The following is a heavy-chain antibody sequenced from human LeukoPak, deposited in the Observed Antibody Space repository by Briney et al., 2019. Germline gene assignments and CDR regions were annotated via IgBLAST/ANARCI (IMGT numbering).Heavy chain of an antibody. CDR3: ANEIGRRSGSDH. CDR1: GGSMSSSDSY. D-gene: IGHD6-19*01. V-gene: IGHV4-39*07. CDR2: IYSSGIT. Sequence: PSETLSLTCTVSGGSMSSSDSYWGWIRQPPGKGLEWIGTIYSSGITHYNPSLRSRVTISVDTSINQFSLNLNSVTAADTAVSFCANEIGRRSGSDHWGQGTLVTVSS. J-gene: IGHJ5*02.